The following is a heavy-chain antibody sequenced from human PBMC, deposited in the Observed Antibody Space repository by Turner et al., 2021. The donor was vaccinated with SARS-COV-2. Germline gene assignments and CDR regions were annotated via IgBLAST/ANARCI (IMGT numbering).Heavy chain of an antibody. Sequence: EVQLVESGAGLVKPGGSLSLSCAASGFTFSSYSMNWVRQAPGKGLEWVSSISSSSSYIYYADSMKGRFTISRDNAKNSLYLQMNSLRAEDTAVYYCARGTYYYDSSTYSGTNWFDPWGQGTLVTVSS. V-gene: IGHV3-21*01. CDR2: ISSSSSYI. J-gene: IGHJ5*02. CDR1: GFTFSSYS. CDR3: ARGTYYYDSSTYSGTNWFDP. D-gene: IGHD3-22*01.